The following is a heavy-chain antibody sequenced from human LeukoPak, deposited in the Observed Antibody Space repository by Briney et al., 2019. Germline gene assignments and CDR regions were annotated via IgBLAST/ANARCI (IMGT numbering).Heavy chain of an antibody. CDR1: GYTFTGYY. CDR2: INPNSGGT. CDR3: AREGYYDSGSYYIV. V-gene: IGHV1-2*02. Sequence: ASVKVSCKASGYTFTGYYIHWVRQAPGQGLEWMGWINPNSGGTKYAQKFQGRVTMTRDTSITTAYMELSRLRSDDTALNYCAREGYYDSGSYYIVWGQGTLVTVSS. J-gene: IGHJ4*02. D-gene: IGHD3-10*01.